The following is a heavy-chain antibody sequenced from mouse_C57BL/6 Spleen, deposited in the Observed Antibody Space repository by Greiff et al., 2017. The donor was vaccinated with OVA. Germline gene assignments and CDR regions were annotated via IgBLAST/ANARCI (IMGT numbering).Heavy chain of an antibody. CDR3: ANYYGSSAWFAY. V-gene: IGHV1-42*01. J-gene: IGHJ3*01. CDR2: INPSTGGT. D-gene: IGHD1-1*01. CDR1: GCSFTGYY. Sequence: VQLQQSGPELVKPGASVKISCKASGCSFTGYYMNWVKQSPEKSLEWIGEINPSTGGTTYNQKFKAKATLTVDKSSSTAYMQLKSLTSEDSAVYYCANYYGSSAWFAYWGQGTLVTVSA.